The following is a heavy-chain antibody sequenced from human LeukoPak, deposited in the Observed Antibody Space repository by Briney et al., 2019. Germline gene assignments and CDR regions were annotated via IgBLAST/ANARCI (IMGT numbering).Heavy chain of an antibody. V-gene: IGHV4-59*01. D-gene: IGHD6-19*01. CDR2: IYYSGST. Sequence: SETLSLTCTVSGGSISSYYWSWIRQPPGKGLEWIGYIYYSGSTNYNPSLKSRVTISVDTSKNQFSLKLSSVTAADSAVYYCARDRSGWSRMDVWGQGTTVTVSS. J-gene: IGHJ6*02. CDR3: ARDRSGWSRMDV. CDR1: GGSISSYY.